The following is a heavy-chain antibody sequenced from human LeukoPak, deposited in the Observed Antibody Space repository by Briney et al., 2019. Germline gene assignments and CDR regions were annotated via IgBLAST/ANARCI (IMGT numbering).Heavy chain of an antibody. CDR3: ARLQTGPYYYDSSGYYSTALDY. D-gene: IGHD3-22*01. Sequence: GESLKISCKGSGYSFTNNWIGWVRQMPGKGLEWMGITYPGDSDTRYSPSFQGQVTISADKSISTAYLQWSGLKASDTAMYYCARLQTGPYYYDSSGYYSTALDYWGQGTLVTVSS. V-gene: IGHV5-51*01. CDR1: GYSFTNNW. J-gene: IGHJ4*02. CDR2: TYPGDSDT.